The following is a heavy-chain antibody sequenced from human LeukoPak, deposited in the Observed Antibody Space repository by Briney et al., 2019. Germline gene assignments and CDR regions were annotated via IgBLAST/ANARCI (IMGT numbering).Heavy chain of an antibody. CDR3: ARESPRFYFTDYGGSPTAHLLIDY. CDR2: IYTSGST. CDR1: GGSISSSSYY. V-gene: IGHV4-39*07. D-gene: IGHD4-17*01. Sequence: SETLSLTCTVSGGSISSSSYYWGWIRQPPGKGLEWIGRIYTSGSTNYNPSLKSRVTMSVDTSKNQFSLKLSSVTAADTAVYYCARESPRFYFTDYGGSPTAHLLIDYWGQGTLVTVSS. J-gene: IGHJ4*02.